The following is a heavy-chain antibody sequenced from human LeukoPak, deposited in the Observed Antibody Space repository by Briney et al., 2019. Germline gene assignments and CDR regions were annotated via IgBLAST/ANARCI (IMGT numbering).Heavy chain of an antibody. CDR3: ARRHSSGWFYY. CDR2: IYRSGST. V-gene: IGHV4-38-2*02. Sequence: SETLSLTCTVSGYSISNGYYWDWIRQPPGRGLEWIGNIYRSGSTSYNPSLKSRVTISVDTSKNQFSLKVNSVTAADSAVYYCARRHSSGWFYYWGQGTLVTVSS. D-gene: IGHD6-19*01. J-gene: IGHJ4*02. CDR1: GYSISNGYY.